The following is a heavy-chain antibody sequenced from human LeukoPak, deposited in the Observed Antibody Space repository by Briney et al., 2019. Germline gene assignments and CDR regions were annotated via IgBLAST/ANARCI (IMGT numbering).Heavy chain of an antibody. CDR1: GFTFTFSAYA. J-gene: IGHJ6*02. Sequence: GGSLRLSCAASGFTFTFSAYAIHWVRQAPGKGLEWVANIKQDGSEKCYVDSVKGRFTISRDDAKNSLYLQMNSLRAEDTAVYYCARDRWELLSNSYHYCGLDVWGQGTTVTVSS. CDR2: IKQDGSEK. CDR3: ARDRWELLSNSYHYCGLDV. V-gene: IGHV3-7*01. D-gene: IGHD2-15*01.